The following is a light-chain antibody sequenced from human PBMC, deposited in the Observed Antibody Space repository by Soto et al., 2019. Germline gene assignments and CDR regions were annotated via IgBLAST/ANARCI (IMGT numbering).Light chain of an antibody. V-gene: IGKV1-27*01. CDR3: QESYTTPLT. J-gene: IGKJ4*01. CDR2: GAS. Sequence: DIQITQSPSSLAASVGARVTITCRASQGIGKYLVWYQQKAGKVPKLLIYGASTLHSGVPSRFSGGGSGTEFNFTISSLQREDSATYYCQESYTTPLTFGGGTKVDIK. CDR1: QGIGKY.